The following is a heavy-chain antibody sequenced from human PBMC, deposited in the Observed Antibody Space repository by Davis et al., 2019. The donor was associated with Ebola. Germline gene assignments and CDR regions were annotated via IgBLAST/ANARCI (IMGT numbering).Heavy chain of an antibody. J-gene: IGHJ4*02. V-gene: IGHV3/OR16-10*01. D-gene: IGHD3-16*01. CDR2: LGTSADT. CDR3: VGGQGVLDQ. CDR1: GLTFSSYA. Sequence: AGESLKISCAASGLTFSSYAMHWVRQAPGKGLEWVSTLGTSADTYYADSVKGRFTISRDNSKNTLYLQMDSLRAEDTAVYYCVGGQGVLDQWGQGTLVTVSS.